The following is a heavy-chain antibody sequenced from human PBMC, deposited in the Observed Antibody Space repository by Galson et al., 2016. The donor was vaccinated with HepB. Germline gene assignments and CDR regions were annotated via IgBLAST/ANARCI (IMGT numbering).Heavy chain of an antibody. CDR2: FDPEDGQM. J-gene: IGHJ4*02. D-gene: IGHD3/OR15-3a*01. V-gene: IGHV1-24*01. CDR3: ATDIMVVRPSAPTGSQY. Sequence: SVKVSCKVSGYIFTELSMQWVRQAPGKGLEWMGGFDPEDGQMIYAQKFQGRVTMTEDTSTDTVFMELSSLRSEDTAVYYCATDIMVVRPSAPTGSQYWGPGTLVVVTS. CDR1: GYIFTELS.